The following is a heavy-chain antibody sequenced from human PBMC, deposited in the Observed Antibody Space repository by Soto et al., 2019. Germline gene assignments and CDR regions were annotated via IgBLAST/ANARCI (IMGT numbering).Heavy chain of an antibody. J-gene: IGHJ1*01. Sequence: GGSLRLSCALSGFDSSYYWIQWFRQSPGKGLEWVSRIDPDGTTTNYADSVKGRFSVSRDNAKKTIYLQMNSLTADDTALYYCARGHRHSSAGTGAYWGQGTLVTVSS. CDR1: GFDSSYYW. D-gene: IGHD3-10*01. CDR2: IDPDGTTT. V-gene: IGHV3-74*01. CDR3: ARGHRHSSAGTGAY.